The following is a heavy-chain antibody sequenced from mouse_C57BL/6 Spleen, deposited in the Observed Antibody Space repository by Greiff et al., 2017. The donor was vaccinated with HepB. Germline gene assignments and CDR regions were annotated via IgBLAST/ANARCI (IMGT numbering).Heavy chain of an antibody. Sequence: VQLQQSGAELVKPGASVKISCKASGYAFSSYWMNWVKQRPGQGLEWIGQIYPGDGDTNYNGKFKGKATLTADTSSSTAYMQLSSLTSEDSAVYFCAVYSNYGYAMDYWGQGTSVTVSS. CDR2: IYPGDGDT. V-gene: IGHV1-80*01. CDR3: AVYSNYGYAMDY. CDR1: GYAFSSYW. J-gene: IGHJ4*01. D-gene: IGHD2-5*01.